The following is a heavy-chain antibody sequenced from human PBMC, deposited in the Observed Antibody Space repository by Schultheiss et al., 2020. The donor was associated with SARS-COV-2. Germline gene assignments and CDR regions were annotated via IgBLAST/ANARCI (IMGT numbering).Heavy chain of an antibody. J-gene: IGHJ4*02. D-gene: IGHD4-17*01. CDR3: ARADLTTGFNDY. CDR2: IWYDGSNK. V-gene: IGHV3-33*01. Sequence: GESLKISCAASGFTFSNYVMHWVRQAPGKGLEWVAVIWYDGSNKYYADSVKGRFTISRDNSKNTLYLQMNSLRAEDTAVYYCARADLTTGFNDYWGQGTLVTVSS. CDR1: GFTFSNYV.